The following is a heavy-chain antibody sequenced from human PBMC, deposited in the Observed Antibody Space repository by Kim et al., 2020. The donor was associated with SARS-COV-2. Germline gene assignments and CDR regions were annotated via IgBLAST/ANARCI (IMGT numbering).Heavy chain of an antibody. CDR3: ARGELELIDY. Sequence: SQTLSLTCAVYGGSFSGYYWSWIRQPPGKGLEWIGEINHSGSTNYNPSLKSRVTISVDTSKNQFSLKLSSVTAADTAVYYCARGELELIDYWGQGTLVTVSS. J-gene: IGHJ4*02. CDR2: INHSGST. V-gene: IGHV4-34*01. D-gene: IGHD1-1*01. CDR1: GGSFSGYY.